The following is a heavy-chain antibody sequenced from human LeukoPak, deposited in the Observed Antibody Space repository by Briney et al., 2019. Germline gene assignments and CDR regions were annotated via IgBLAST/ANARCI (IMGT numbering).Heavy chain of an antibody. D-gene: IGHD7-27*01. CDR1: GFTFSSYW. V-gene: IGHV3-7*04. J-gene: IGHJ4*02. CDR2: IKQDGSEK. CDR3: ARGVTHKWGYFAY. Sequence: PGGSLRLSCAASGFTFSSYWMSWVRQAPGKGLEWVANIKQDGSEKYYVDSVKGRFTISRDNAKNSLYLQMNSLRAEDTAVYYCARGVTHKWGYFAYWGQGTLVTVSS.